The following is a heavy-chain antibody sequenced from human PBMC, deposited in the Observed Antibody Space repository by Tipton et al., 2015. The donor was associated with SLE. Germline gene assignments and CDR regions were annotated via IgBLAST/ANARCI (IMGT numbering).Heavy chain of an antibody. CDR2: INHSGST. CDR1: GVSISSYY. Sequence: TLSLTCTVSGVSISSYYWGWIRQPPGKGLEWIGEINHSGSTKNNPSLKSRVTISVDTSKNQFSLKLSSVTAEDTALYYCARDPRITSPIVFDYWGQGTLVTVSS. V-gene: IGHV4-34*01. CDR3: ARDPRITSPIVFDY. D-gene: IGHD1-14*01. J-gene: IGHJ4*02.